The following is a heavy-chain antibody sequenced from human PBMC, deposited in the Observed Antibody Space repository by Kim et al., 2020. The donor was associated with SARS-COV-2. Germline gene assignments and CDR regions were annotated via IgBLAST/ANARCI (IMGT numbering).Heavy chain of an antibody. D-gene: IGHD3-10*01. CDR3: AKDHMVRGTRSAFDI. V-gene: IGHV3-9*01. CDR1: GFTFDDYA. J-gene: IGHJ3*02. Sequence: GGSLRLSCAASGFTFDDYAMHWVRQAPGKGLEWVSGISWNSGSIGYADSVKGRFTISRDNAKNSLYLQMNSLRAEDTALYYCAKDHMVRGTRSAFDIWG. CDR2: ISWNSGSI.